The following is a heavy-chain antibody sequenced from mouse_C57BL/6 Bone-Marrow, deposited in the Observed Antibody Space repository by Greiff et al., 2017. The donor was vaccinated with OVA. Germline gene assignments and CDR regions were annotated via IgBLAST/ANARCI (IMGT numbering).Heavy chain of an antibody. CDR3: ARGGYDGYRVDY. CDR2: IDPSDSYT. J-gene: IGHJ2*01. Sequence: QVQLQQPGAELVKPGASVKLSCKASGYTFTSYWMQWVKQRPGQGLEWIGEIDPSDSYTNYNQKFKGKATLTVDTSSSTAYMQLSSLTSEDSAVYDCARGGYDGYRVDYWGQGTTLTVSS. V-gene: IGHV1-50*01. D-gene: IGHD2-3*01. CDR1: GYTFTSYW.